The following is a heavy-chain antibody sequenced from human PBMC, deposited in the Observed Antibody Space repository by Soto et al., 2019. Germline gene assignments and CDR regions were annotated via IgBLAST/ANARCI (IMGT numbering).Heavy chain of an antibody. CDR2: IYFRGNT. J-gene: IGHJ4*02. Sequence: PSVTLSLTCSVSGDSSNRVEGYWSIKRQPPGKGLEWIGSIYFRGNTYYSPSLQTRVTISLDKSKSQFSLKLNSVTAADSAVYFCARLEGLATISYYFDFWGQGALVTVSS. V-gene: IGHV4-39*01. CDR1: GDSSNRVEGY. CDR3: ARLEGLATISYYFDF. D-gene: IGHD3-9*01.